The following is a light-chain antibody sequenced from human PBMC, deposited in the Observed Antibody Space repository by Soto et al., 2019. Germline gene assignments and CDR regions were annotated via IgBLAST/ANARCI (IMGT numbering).Light chain of an antibody. Sequence: EIVMTQSPATLSVYPGERATLSCRASQSVYSNLAWYQQKPGQAPRLLIYHASTRATGIPARFSGGGSGTEFTLTISSLQSEDFAVYYCQQYTKWPLTFGGGTKVEIK. J-gene: IGKJ4*01. CDR1: QSVYSN. CDR2: HAS. CDR3: QQYTKWPLT. V-gene: IGKV3-15*01.